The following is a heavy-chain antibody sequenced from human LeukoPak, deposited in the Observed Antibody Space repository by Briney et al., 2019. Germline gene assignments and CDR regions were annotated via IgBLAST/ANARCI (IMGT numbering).Heavy chain of an antibody. J-gene: IGHJ4*02. CDR1: GFTFSDHY. D-gene: IGHD1-20*01. Sequence: GGSLRLSCGASGFTFSDHYMDWVRQAPGKGLEWVGRSRNKANSYTTEYAASVKGRFTISRDDSENSLYLQMNSLKTEDTAVYYCARVNNWALDYWGRGTLVTVSS. CDR2: SRNKANSYTT. V-gene: IGHV3-72*01. CDR3: ARVNNWALDY.